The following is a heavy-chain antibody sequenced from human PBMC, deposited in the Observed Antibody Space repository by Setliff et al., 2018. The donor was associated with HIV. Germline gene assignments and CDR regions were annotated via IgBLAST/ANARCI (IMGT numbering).Heavy chain of an antibody. CDR2: IWSDGSRI. CDR1: GFTFNNFG. J-gene: IGHJ4*02. Sequence: TGGSLRLSCAASGFTFNNFGMHWVRQAPGKGLEWVALIWSDGSRIEYADSVKGRFTISRDNSKNTLDLEMNSLRAEDTAVYYCAKTLYSAGGGEVFDHWGPGTQVTVSS. V-gene: IGHV3-33*06. CDR3: AKTLYSAGGGEVFDH. D-gene: IGHD3-16*01.